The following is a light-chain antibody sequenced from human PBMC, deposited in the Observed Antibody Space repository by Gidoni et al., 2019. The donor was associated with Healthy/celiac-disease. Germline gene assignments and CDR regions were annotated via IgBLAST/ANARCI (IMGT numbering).Light chain of an antibody. CDR3: QQYNNWPPYT. CDR1: QSVSSN. CDR2: GAS. J-gene: IGKJ2*01. Sequence: EILMTQPPATLSVSPGERATLSCRASQSVSSNLDWYQQKPGQAPRSLIYGASTRATGIPARFSGSGSGREFTLTISSLQSEDFAVYYCQQYNNWPPYTFGQGTKLEIK. V-gene: IGKV3-15*01.